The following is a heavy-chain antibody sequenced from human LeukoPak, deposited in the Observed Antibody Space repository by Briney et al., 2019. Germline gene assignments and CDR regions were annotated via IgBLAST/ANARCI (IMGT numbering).Heavy chain of an antibody. CDR2: IVVGSGNT. D-gene: IGHD3-22*01. J-gene: IGHJ5*02. CDR3: ARSRYYDSSGYYWSPPNWFDP. CDR1: GFTFTSSA. Sequence: GASVKVSCKASGFTFTSSAVQWVRQARGQRLEWIGWIVVGSGNTNYAQKFQERVTITRDMSTSTAYMELSSLRSEDTAVYYCARSRYYDSSGYYWSPPNWFDPWGQGTLVTVSS. V-gene: IGHV1-58*01.